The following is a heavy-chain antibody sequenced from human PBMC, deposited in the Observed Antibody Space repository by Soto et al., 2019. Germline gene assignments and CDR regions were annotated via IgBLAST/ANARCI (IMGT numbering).Heavy chain of an antibody. V-gene: IGHV3-7*01. CDR1: GFTFSSYW. CDR2: INQDGSEK. CDR3: STPLDY. Sequence: PGGSLRLSCVASGFTFSSYWMDWVRQAPGKGLEWVANINQDGSEKHYVASVKGQFTISRDNAKNSLYLQMSSLTAEDSALYYCSTPLDYWGQGALVTVSS. J-gene: IGHJ4*02.